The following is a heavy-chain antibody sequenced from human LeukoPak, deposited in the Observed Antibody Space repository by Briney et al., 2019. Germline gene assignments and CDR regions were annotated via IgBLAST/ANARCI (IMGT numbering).Heavy chain of an antibody. CDR3: AKSRMVAALLFDY. D-gene: IGHD2-15*01. J-gene: IGHJ4*02. CDR2: IGVGGDT. Sequence: GGSLRLSCAASGFSFRSYTVSWVRQAPGKGLEWVSSIGVGGDTYYADSVKGRFTISRDNSKNTLYLQMNSLRAEDTAVYYCAKSRMVAALLFDYWGQGTLVTVSS. CDR1: GFSFRSYT. V-gene: IGHV3-23*01.